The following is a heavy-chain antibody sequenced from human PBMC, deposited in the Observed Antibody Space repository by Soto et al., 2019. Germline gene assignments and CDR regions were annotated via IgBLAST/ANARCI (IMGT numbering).Heavy chain of an antibody. Sequence: PGESLKISCKGSGYSFTSYWISWVRQMPGKGLEWMGRIDPSDSYTNYSPSFQGHVTISADKSISTAYLQWSSLKASDTAMYYCARGGPNLSGYQAYYYYGMDVWGQGTTVTVSS. CDR1: GYSFTSYW. CDR2: IDPSDSYT. V-gene: IGHV5-10-1*01. J-gene: IGHJ6*02. CDR3: ARGGPNLSGYQAYYYYGMDV. D-gene: IGHD3-22*01.